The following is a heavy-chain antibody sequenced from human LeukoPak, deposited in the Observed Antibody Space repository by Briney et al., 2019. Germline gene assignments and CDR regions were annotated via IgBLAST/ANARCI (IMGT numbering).Heavy chain of an antibody. CDR2: IYYSGST. D-gene: IGHD4-17*01. Sequence: SETLSLTCTVSGGSISSYYWSWIRQPPGKGLEWIGYIYYSGSTNYNPSLKSRVTISVDTSKNQFSLKLSSVTAADTAVYYCARGPPLRSFDYWGQGTLVTVSS. J-gene: IGHJ4*02. CDR3: ARGPPLRSFDY. CDR1: GGSISSYY. V-gene: IGHV4-59*12.